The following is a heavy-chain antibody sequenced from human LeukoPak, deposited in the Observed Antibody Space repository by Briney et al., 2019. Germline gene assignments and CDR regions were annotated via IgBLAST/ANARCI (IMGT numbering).Heavy chain of an antibody. D-gene: IGHD6-19*01. CDR1: GGSFSGYY. V-gene: IGHV4-34*01. CDR2: INHSGST. CDR3: ARTGEARVAGLKYYYGMDV. Sequence: SETLSLTCAVYGGSFSGYYWSWIRQPPGKGLEWIGEINHSGSTNYNPSLKSRVTISVDTSKNQFSLKLSSVTAADTAVYYCARTGEARVAGLKYYYGMDVWGKGTTVTVSS. J-gene: IGHJ6*04.